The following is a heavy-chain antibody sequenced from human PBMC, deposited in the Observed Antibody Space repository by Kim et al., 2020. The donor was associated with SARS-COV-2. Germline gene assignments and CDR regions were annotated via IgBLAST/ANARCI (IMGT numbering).Heavy chain of an antibody. J-gene: IGHJ5*02. CDR1: GFTFSSYA. Sequence: GGSLRLSCAASGFTFSSYAMHWVRQAPGKGLEWVAVISYDGSNKYYADSVKGRFTISRDNSKNTLYLQMNSLRAEDTAVYYCARAGGSIVVGWGLDWFDP. CDR2: ISYDGSNK. V-gene: IGHV3-30-3*01. D-gene: IGHD2-2*01. CDR3: ARAGGSIVVGWGLDWFDP.